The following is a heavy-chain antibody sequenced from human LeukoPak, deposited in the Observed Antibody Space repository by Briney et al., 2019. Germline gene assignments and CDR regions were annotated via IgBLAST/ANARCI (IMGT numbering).Heavy chain of an antibody. D-gene: IGHD4-17*01. V-gene: IGHV3-23*01. CDR3: ARIMTTVTTVEY. CDR1: RFTFSTYG. J-gene: IGHJ4*02. Sequence: GGSLRLSCAASRFTFSTYGMSWVRQAPGKGLEWVSSISGSGGSTNYADSVKGRFTISRDNSKNTLYLQMSSLRAEDTAVYYCARIMTTVTTVEYWGQGTLVTVSS. CDR2: ISGSGGST.